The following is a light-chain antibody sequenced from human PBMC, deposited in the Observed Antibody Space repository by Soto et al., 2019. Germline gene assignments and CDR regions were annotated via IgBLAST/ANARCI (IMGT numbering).Light chain of an antibody. Sequence: EVVLTQSPATLSLSPGDRATLSCRASQSVSSYLARYQQKPGQAPRLLIYDASIRAAGVPDRFSGSGSGTEFTLTISRLEPEDFTVYYCHHYETFGQGTKVDIK. CDR3: HHYET. J-gene: IGKJ1*01. V-gene: IGKV3-11*01. CDR2: DAS. CDR1: QSVSSY.